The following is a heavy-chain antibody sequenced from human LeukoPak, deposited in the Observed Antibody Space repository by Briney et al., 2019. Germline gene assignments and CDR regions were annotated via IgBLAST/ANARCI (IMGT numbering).Heavy chain of an antibody. J-gene: IGHJ4*02. Sequence: VASVKVPCKASGYTFTGHYMHWVRQAPGQGLEWMGWISAYNGNTNYAQKLQGRVTMTTDTSTSTAYMELRSLRSDDTAVYCCARDSVYSGYRVKVGFDYWGQGTLVTVSS. D-gene: IGHD5-12*01. CDR1: GYTFTGHY. CDR3: ARDSVYSGYRVKVGFDY. CDR2: ISAYNGNT. V-gene: IGHV1-18*04.